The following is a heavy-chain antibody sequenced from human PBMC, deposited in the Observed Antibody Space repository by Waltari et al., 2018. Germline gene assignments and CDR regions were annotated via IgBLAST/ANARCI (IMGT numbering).Heavy chain of an antibody. CDR1: GGSVSGYY. CDR3: ARGGWTGGYDRAVAGYYFDY. V-gene: IGHV4-34*01. CDR2: INHSGST. J-gene: IGHJ4*02. D-gene: IGHD6-19*01. Sequence: QVQLQESGPGLVKPSETLSLTCTVSGGSVSGYYWRWVRQPPGKGLEWIGEINHSGSTNYNPSLKSRVTISVDTSKNQFSLKLSSVTAADTAVYYCARGGWTGGYDRAVAGYYFDYWGQGTLVTVSS.